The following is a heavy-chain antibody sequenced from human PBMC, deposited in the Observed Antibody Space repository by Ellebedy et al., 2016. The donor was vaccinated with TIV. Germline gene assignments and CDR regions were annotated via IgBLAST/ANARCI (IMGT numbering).Heavy chain of an antibody. J-gene: IGHJ5*02. Sequence: AASVKVSCKASGYTFTTYAIHWVRQAPGHRLEWMGWINGGNGNTGYSQNFQGRVTITRDTSASTAYMELSSLRSEDTAVYYCARAIVVAPVANWFDPWGQGTPVTVSS. CDR2: INGGNGNT. V-gene: IGHV1-3*01. CDR1: GYTFTTYA. CDR3: ARAIVVAPVANWFDP. D-gene: IGHD2-2*01.